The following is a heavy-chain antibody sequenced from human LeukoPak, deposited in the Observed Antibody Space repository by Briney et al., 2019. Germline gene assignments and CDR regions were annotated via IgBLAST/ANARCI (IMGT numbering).Heavy chain of an antibody. D-gene: IGHD1-26*01. V-gene: IGHV4-4*07. CDR3: ARDRVVGAPSPYYYYGMDV. Sequence: NSSETLSLTCTVSGGSISSYYWSWIRQPAGKGLEWIGRIYTSGSTNYNPSLKSRVTMSVDTSKNQFSLKLSSVTAADTAVYYCARDRVVGAPSPYYYYGMDVWGQGTTVTVSS. CDR2: IYTSGST. J-gene: IGHJ6*02. CDR1: GGSISSYY.